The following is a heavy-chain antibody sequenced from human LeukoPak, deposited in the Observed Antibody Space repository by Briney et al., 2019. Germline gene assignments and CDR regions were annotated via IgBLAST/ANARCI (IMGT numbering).Heavy chain of an antibody. J-gene: IGHJ4*02. V-gene: IGHV4-39*01. CDR1: GGSISSSSYY. CDR2: IYYSGST. D-gene: IGHD5-18*01. CDR3: ARREIGYSYGRGFDY. Sequence: SETLSLTCTVSGGSISSSSYYWGWIRQPPGKGLEWIGSIYYSGSTYYNPSLKSRVTISVDTSKNQFSLKLSSVTAADTAVYYCARREIGYSYGRGFDYWGQGTLVTVSS.